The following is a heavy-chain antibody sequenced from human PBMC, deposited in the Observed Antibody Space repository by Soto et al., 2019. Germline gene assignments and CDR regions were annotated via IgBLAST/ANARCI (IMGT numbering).Heavy chain of an antibody. J-gene: IGHJ6*02. Sequence: SETLSLTCPVSGYSISSSSYYWSWVRQHPGKGLEWIGYIHYSGNTRYNPSLKSRLTISVDTSKNQFSLMLSSLTAADTAVYFCARARVPYSSTWYRYDYYGMDIWGQGTTVTVSS. CDR3: ARARVPYSSTWYRYDYYGMDI. CDR1: GYSISSSSYY. D-gene: IGHD6-13*01. V-gene: IGHV4-31*03. CDR2: IHYSGNT.